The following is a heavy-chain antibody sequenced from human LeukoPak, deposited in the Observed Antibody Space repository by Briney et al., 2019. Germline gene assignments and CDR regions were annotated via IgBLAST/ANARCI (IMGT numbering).Heavy chain of an antibody. Sequence: GASVKVSCKASGYTFTGYYMHWVRQAPGQGLEWMGWISAYNGNTNYAQKLQGRVTMTTDTSTSTAYMELRSLRSDDTAVYYCARDLRYSSSPHYYYYYMDVWGKGTTVTVSS. D-gene: IGHD6-6*01. CDR2: ISAYNGNT. J-gene: IGHJ6*03. CDR1: GYTFTGYY. CDR3: ARDLRYSSSPHYYYYYMDV. V-gene: IGHV1-18*04.